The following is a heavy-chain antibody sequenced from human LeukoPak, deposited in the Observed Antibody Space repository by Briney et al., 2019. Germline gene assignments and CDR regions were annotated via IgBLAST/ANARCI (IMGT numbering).Heavy chain of an antibody. CDR2: MSGDSSYT. V-gene: IGHV3-11*05. CDR1: GFTFSDYY. J-gene: IGHJ4*02. Sequence: PGGSLRLSCAASGFTFSDYYMSWIRQAPGRGLEWVSYMSGDSSYTIYADPVKGRFTISRDNAQNSLYLQMDSLRAEDTAVYYCAREGYSSYWGQGTLVTVSS. D-gene: IGHD4-11*01. CDR3: AREGYSSY.